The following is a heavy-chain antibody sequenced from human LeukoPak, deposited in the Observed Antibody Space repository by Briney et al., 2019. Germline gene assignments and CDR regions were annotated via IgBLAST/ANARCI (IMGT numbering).Heavy chain of an antibody. V-gene: IGHV4-34*01. J-gene: IGHJ6*02. D-gene: IGHD3-3*01. CDR3: ARGRVLEWLLIYYYYGMDV. Sequence: PSETLSLTCAVYGGSFSGYYWSWIRQPPGKGLEWIGEINHSGSTNYNPSLKSRVTISVDTSKNQFSLKLSSVTAADTAVYYCARGRVLEWLLIYYYYGMDVWGQGTTVTVSS. CDR1: GGSFSGYY. CDR2: INHSGST.